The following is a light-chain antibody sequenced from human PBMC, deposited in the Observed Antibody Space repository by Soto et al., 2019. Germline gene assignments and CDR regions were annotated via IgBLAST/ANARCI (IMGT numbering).Light chain of an antibody. V-gene: IGKV3-20*01. CDR2: GAS. Sequence: EIVLTQSPGTLSLSPGDRATLSCRASQSVSSSYLAWYQQKPGQAPGLLIYGASSRATGIPDRFSGSGSGTAFTLTISRLEPEDFAVYYCQQYGRSPWTVGQGTKVEVK. J-gene: IGKJ1*01. CDR1: QSVSSSY. CDR3: QQYGRSPWT.